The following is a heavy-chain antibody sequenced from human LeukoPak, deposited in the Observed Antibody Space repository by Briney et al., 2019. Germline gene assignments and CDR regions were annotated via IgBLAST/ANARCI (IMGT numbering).Heavy chain of an antibody. V-gene: IGHV3-21*01. CDR1: GFTVSCNYMRWVRNY. Sequence: GGSLRLSCAASGFTVSCNYMRWVRNYMRWVRQGPGKGLEWVSSISSRSSYIYYADSLKGRFTISRDNAKNSLYLQMNSLRAEDTAVYYCARADTTSSHFDYWGQGTLVTVSS. CDR3: ARADTTSSHFDY. CDR2: ISSRSSYI. D-gene: IGHD6-6*01. J-gene: IGHJ4*02.